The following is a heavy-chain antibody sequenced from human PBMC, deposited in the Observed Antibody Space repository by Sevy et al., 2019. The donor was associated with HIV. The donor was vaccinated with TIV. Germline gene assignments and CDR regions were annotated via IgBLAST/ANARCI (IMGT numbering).Heavy chain of an antibody. D-gene: IGHD3-10*02. CDR3: TKESLRGTYIRGDFDH. V-gene: IGHV3-30*18. CDR2: ISSDGSNQ. Sequence: GSLRLSCSGFGFTFQAFGMHWVRQAPGKGPEWLAVISSDGSNQNYADSVKGRFTISRDNSKNLLFLQMNSLIPNDPAVYFCTKESLRGTYIRGDFDHWGQGTLVTVSS. J-gene: IGHJ4*02. CDR1: GFTFQAFG.